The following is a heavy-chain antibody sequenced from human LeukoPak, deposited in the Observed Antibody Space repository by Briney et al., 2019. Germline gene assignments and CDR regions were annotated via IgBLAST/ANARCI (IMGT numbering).Heavy chain of an antibody. J-gene: IGHJ3*02. Sequence: SETLSLTCTVSGGSISSGGYYWSWIRQHPGKGLEWIGYIYYSGSTYYNPSLKSRVTISVDTSKNQFPLKLSSVTAADTAVYYCARPQVIRGYIYGHGAFDIWGQGTMVTVSS. CDR3: ARPQVIRGYIYGHGAFDI. CDR2: IYYSGST. D-gene: IGHD5-18*01. CDR1: GGSISSGGYY. V-gene: IGHV4-31*03.